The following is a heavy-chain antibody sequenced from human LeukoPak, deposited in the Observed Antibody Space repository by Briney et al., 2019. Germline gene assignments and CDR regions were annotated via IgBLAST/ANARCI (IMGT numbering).Heavy chain of an antibody. D-gene: IGHD3-22*01. CDR1: GFTFSSYA. J-gene: IGHJ4*02. Sequence: GGSLRLSCAASGFTFSSYAMSWVRQAPGKGLEWVSAISGSGGSTYYADSVKGRFTISRDNSKNTLYLQMNSLRAEDTAVYYCTRSSGYDTYFDYWGQGTLVTVSS. CDR3: TRSSGYDTYFDY. V-gene: IGHV3-23*01. CDR2: ISGSGGST.